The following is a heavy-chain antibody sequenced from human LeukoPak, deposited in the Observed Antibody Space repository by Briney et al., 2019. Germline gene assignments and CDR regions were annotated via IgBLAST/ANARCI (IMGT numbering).Heavy chain of an antibody. V-gene: IGHV1-24*01. CDR1: GYTLTELS. CDR3: ATSVRIAARPENWFDP. D-gene: IGHD6-6*01. J-gene: IGHJ5*02. CDR2: FDPEDGET. Sequence: GASVKVSCKVSGYTLTELSMHWVRQAPGKGLEGMGGFDPEDGETVYVQKFQGRVTMTEDTSTDTAYMELSSLRSEDTAVYYCATSVRIAARPENWFDPWGQGTLVTVSS.